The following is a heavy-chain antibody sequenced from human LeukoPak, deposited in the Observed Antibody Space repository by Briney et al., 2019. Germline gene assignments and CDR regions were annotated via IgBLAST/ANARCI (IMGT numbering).Heavy chain of an antibody. V-gene: IGHV4-59*08. D-gene: IGHD4-17*01. CDR2: VYYSGST. CDR1: GDSISSYY. CDR3: AAGDPIYFEY. Sequence: KPSETLSLTCSVSGDSISSYYWSWIRQPPGKGLEWIGYVYYSGSTNYNPSLKSRVTISLDTSKNQFSLRLSSVIAADTAVHYCAAGDPIYFEYWGQGILVTVSS. J-gene: IGHJ4*02.